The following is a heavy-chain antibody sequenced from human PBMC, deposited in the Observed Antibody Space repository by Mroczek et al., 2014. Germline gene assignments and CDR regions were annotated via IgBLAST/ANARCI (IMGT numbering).Heavy chain of an antibody. Sequence: QVQLQESGAGLLKPSETLSLTCAVYGGSFSGYYWSWIRQPPGKGLEWIGEINHSGSTNYNPSLKSRVTISVDTSKNQFSLKLSSVTAADTAVYYCARGQRQRGYSYGYYYYYYMDVWGKGTTVTVSS. J-gene: IGHJ6*03. CDR3: ARGQRQRGYSYGYYYYYYMDV. CDR2: INHSGST. V-gene: IGHV4-34*01. CDR1: GGSFSGYY. D-gene: IGHD5-18*01.